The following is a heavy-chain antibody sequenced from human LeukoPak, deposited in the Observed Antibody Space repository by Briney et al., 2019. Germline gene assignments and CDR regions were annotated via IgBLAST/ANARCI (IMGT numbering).Heavy chain of an antibody. Sequence: KPSETLSLTCAVYGGSFSGYYWSWIRQPPGKGLEWIGEINHSGSTNYNPSLKSRVTISVDTSKNQSSLKLSSVTAADTAVYYCASYNSSDYYGFDYWGQGTLVTVSS. D-gene: IGHD3-22*01. CDR3: ASYNSSDYYGFDY. CDR2: INHSGST. CDR1: GGSFSGYY. V-gene: IGHV4-34*01. J-gene: IGHJ4*02.